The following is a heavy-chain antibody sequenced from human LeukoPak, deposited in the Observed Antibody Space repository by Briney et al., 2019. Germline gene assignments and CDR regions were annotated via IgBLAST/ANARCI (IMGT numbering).Heavy chain of an antibody. Sequence: GESLKISCKGSGYSFTSYWIGWVRQMPGKGLEWMGIIYPGDSDTRYSPSFQGQVTFSADKSISTAYLQWSSLKATDTAMYYCAGSITMVRGVIIGFDYWGQGTLVAVSS. J-gene: IGHJ4*02. V-gene: IGHV5-51*01. CDR2: IYPGDSDT. D-gene: IGHD3-10*01. CDR3: AGSITMVRGVIIGFDY. CDR1: GYSFTSYW.